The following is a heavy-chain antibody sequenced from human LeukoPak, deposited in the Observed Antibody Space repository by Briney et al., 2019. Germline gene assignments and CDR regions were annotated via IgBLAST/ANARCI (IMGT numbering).Heavy chain of an antibody. CDR1: GDTFTSQY. D-gene: IGHD2-21*02. Sequence: ASVKVSCRTFGDTFTSQYIHWVRQAPGQGLEWMGYINPHSGGTNSPQKFQGRVTMTTDTSISAAYMELSSLISDDTAMYYCVREGNELLSKNFDYWGQGTLVTVSS. V-gene: IGHV1-2*02. J-gene: IGHJ4*02. CDR2: INPHSGGT. CDR3: VREGNELLSKNFDY.